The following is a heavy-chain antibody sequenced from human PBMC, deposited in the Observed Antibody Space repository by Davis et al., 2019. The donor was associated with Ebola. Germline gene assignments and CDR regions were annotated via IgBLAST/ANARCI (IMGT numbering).Heavy chain of an antibody. V-gene: IGHV5-10-1*01. Sequence: GESLKISCKGSGYSFTSYWISWVRQMPGKGLEWMGRIDPSDSYTNYSPSFQGHVTISADKSISTAYLQWSSLKASDTAMYYCARQDGSAIYYFDYWGQGTLVTVSS. CDR2: IDPSDSYT. CDR1: GYSFTSYW. D-gene: IGHD3-10*01. CDR3: ARQDGSAIYYFDY. J-gene: IGHJ4*02.